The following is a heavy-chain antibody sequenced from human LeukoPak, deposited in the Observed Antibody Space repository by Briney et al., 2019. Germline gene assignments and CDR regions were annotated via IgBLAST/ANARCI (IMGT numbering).Heavy chain of an antibody. CDR1: GGSISSYY. V-gene: IGHV4-59*01. CDR2: IYYSGST. Sequence: SETLSLTCTVSGGSISSYYWSWIRQPPGKGLEWIGYIYYSGSTNYNPSLKSRVTISVDTSKNQFSLKLSSVTAADTAVYYCARGILDGSGSYYNSYYFDYWGQGTLVTVSS. D-gene: IGHD3-10*01. J-gene: IGHJ4*02. CDR3: ARGILDGSGSYYNSYYFDY.